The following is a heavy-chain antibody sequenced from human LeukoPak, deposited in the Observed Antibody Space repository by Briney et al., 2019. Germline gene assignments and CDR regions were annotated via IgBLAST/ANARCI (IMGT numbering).Heavy chain of an antibody. D-gene: IGHD2-2*01. V-gene: IGHV4-39*01. CDR1: GGSISSYY. J-gene: IGHJ5*02. CDR2: IYYSGST. CDR3: ARAIYCSSTSCHLSGWFDP. Sequence: PSETLSLTCTVSGGSISSYYWGWIRQPPGKGLEWIGSIYYSGSTYYNPSLKSRVTISVDTSKNQFSLKLSSVTAADTAVYYCARAIYCSSTSCHLSGWFDPWGQGTLVTVSS.